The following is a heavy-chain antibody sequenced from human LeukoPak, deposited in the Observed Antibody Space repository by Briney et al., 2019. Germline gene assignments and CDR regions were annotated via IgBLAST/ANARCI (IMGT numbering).Heavy chain of an antibody. CDR3: ARLIRVVIATRIDAFDI. V-gene: IGHV4-4*07. CDR2: IYTSGST. Sequence: PSETLSLTCTVSGGSISSYYWSWIRQPAGKGLEWIGRIYTSGSTNYNPSLKSRVTMSVDTSKIHFSLKLNSVTTADTAVYYCARLIRVVIATRIDAFDIWGQGTMVTVSS. CDR1: GGSISSYY. J-gene: IGHJ3*02. D-gene: IGHD2-21*01.